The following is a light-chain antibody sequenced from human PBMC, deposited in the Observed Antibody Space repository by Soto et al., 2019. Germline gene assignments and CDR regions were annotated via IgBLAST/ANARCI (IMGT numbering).Light chain of an antibody. CDR1: SSDVGDYNY. V-gene: IGLV2-14*01. J-gene: IGLJ1*01. CDR3: SSYTSSSTRV. CDR2: DVS. Sequence: QSALTQPASVSGSPGQSITISCTGTSSDVGDYNYVSWYQQHPGKAPKLMIFDVSNRPSGVSNRFSGSKSGNTASLTIFGLQAEDEADYYCSSYTSSSTRVFGTGTKVTVL.